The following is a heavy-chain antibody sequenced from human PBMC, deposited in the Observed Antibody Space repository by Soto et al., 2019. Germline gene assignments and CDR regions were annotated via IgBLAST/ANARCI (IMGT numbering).Heavy chain of an antibody. CDR1: GGTFSSYT. V-gene: IGHV1-69*02. Sequence: ASVKVSCKASGGTFSSYTISWVRQAPGQGLEWMGRIIPTLGIANYAQKFQGRVTITADKSTSTAYMELSSLRSEDTAVYYCARGGYCSGGSCYQYFDYWGQGTLVTVSS. D-gene: IGHD2-15*01. CDR3: ARGGYCSGGSCYQYFDY. CDR2: IIPTLGIA. J-gene: IGHJ4*02.